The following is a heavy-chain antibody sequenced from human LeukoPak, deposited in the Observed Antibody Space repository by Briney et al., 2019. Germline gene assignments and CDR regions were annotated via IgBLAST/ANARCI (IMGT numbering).Heavy chain of an antibody. CDR1: GYNITNYW. D-gene: IGHD5-12*01. CDR3: ARRPPTNAFDI. CDR2: NYPGDSDT. J-gene: IGHJ3*02. V-gene: IGHV5-51*01. Sequence: GESLKISCKGSGYNITNYWIGWGRPMPGEGLELMGVNYPGDSDTRYSPSFEGQVTTSADKHISTAYLQWSSLTASGNAMYYCARRPPTNAFDIWGQGTMVTVSS.